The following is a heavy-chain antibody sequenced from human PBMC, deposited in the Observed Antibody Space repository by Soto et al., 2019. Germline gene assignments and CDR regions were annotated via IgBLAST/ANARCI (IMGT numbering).Heavy chain of an antibody. Sequence: GSLRLSCAASGFTFSSYWMHWVRQAPGKGLVWVSRINSDGSSTSYADSVKGRFTISRDNAKNTLYLQMNSLRAEDTAVYYCARVNFGYYYYGMDVWGQGTTVTVSS. CDR2: INSDGSST. J-gene: IGHJ6*02. V-gene: IGHV3-74*01. CDR1: GFTFSSYW. CDR3: ARVNFGYYYYGMDV. D-gene: IGHD3-10*01.